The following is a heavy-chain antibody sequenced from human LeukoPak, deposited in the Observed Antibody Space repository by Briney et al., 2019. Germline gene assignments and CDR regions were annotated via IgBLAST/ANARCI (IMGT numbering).Heavy chain of an antibody. CDR1: GGSFDNAMFY. CDR3: ARQAGIGFDL. Sequence: SETLSLTCTVSGGSFDNAMFYSAWIRQPPGKGLQWLASVHQRGSTYDNASLKSRVIISLDTPKSEFFLTLTSVTAADVAVYYCARQAGIGFDLWGQGTLVGVSS. J-gene: IGHJ5*02. CDR2: VHQRGST. V-gene: IGHV4-39*01.